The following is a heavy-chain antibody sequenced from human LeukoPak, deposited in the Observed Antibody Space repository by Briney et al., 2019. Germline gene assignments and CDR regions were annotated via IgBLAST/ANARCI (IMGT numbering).Heavy chain of an antibody. D-gene: IGHD2-8*01. CDR3: TRFNGFYDY. CDR1: GFTFGDFV. Sequence: GRSLRLSRTASGFTFGDFVMSCVRQAPGKGRESGGFIRQTVYGGSTEYVAAVKGKFTISRDDSKSAVYLQLNSLRAEDTAVYYCTRFNGFYDYWGQGTLVTVSS. J-gene: IGHJ4*02. CDR2: IRQTVYGGST. V-gene: IGHV3-49*04.